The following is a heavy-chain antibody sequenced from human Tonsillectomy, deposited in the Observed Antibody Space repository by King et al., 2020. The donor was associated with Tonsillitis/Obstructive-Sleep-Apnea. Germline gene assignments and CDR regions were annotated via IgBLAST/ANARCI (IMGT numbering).Heavy chain of an antibody. CDR1: GFTFSTYG. V-gene: IGHV3-30*18. CDR2: ISSDTVST. CDR3: AKERTDNRCWSPDFDY. D-gene: IGHD3-16*02. J-gene: IGHJ4*02. Sequence: VQLVESGGGVVKPGRSLRLSCAASGFTFSTYGIHWVRQAPGKGLEWVAVISSDTVSTNYADAVKGRLTISRDNSKKKLNLQMKSLRTDEAGVYYCAKERTDNRCWSPDFDYWGQGTLVTVSS.